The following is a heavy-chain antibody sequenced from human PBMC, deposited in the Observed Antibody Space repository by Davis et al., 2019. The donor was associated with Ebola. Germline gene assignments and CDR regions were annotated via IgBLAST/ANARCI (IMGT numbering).Heavy chain of an antibody. CDR3: ARDGGDAFDY. V-gene: IGHV4-31*03. J-gene: IGHJ4*02. D-gene: IGHD2-21*02. Sequence: MPSETLSLTCTVSGGSITSSDYYWGWLRQHPGKGLQWIGYIYHRGSTYYNPSLESRVTISEDTSKNQFSLRLTSVTDADTAVYYCARDGGDAFDYWGQGTLVTVSS. CDR2: IYHRGST. CDR1: GGSITSSDYY.